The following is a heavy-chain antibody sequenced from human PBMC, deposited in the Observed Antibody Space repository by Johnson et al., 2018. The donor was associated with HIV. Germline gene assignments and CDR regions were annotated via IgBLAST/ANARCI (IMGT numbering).Heavy chain of an antibody. CDR2: LSRTSGSI. J-gene: IGHJ3*02. D-gene: IGHD6-19*01. Sequence: VQLVESGGGLVQPGRSLRLSCAASGFTFDDYAMHWVRQAPGKGLEWVSGLSRTSGSIGYADSVKGRLTISRDNAKNSLCRQMNSLRAEDTALYYCAKDVHHSIGWERGGAFDIWGQGTMVTVSS. CDR3: AKDVHHSIGWERGGAFDI. CDR1: GFTFDDYA. V-gene: IGHV3-9*01.